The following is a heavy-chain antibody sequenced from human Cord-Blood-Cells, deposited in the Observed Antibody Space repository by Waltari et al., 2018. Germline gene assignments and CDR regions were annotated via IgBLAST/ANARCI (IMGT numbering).Heavy chain of an antibody. D-gene: IGHD3-16*02. Sequence: QVQLQQWGAGLLKPSENLSLTCAVYGGSFSGYYWSWIRQPPGKGTEWIGEINHRGNTNYNPSLKSRVTISVDSSKHEISWGLSSVTAADTGVYYWARGSPMITFGGVIADLDYFDYWGQGTLVTVSA. CDR1: GGSFSGYY. CDR3: ARGSPMITFGGVIADLDYFDY. V-gene: IGHV4-34*01. J-gene: IGHJ4*02. CDR2: INHRGNT.